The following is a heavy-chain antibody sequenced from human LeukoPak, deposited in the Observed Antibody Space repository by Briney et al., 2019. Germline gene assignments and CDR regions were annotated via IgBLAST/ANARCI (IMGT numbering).Heavy chain of an antibody. Sequence: SETLSLTCTVSGDSLSSSSYYWGWIRQPPGKGLEWIESIYYSGSTYYNPSLKSRVTISVDTSKNQFSLKLSSVTAADTAVYYCARQNRFGEGALYYFDYWGQGTLVTVSS. J-gene: IGHJ4*02. V-gene: IGHV4-39*07. D-gene: IGHD3-10*01. CDR2: IYYSGST. CDR1: GDSLSSSSYY. CDR3: ARQNRFGEGALYYFDY.